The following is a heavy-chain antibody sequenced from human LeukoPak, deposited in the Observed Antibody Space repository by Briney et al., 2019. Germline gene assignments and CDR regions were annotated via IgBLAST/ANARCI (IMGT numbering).Heavy chain of an antibody. CDR1: GYTFTGYY. J-gene: IGHJ4*02. Sequence: ASVKVSCKASGYTFTGYYMHWVRQAPGQGLEWMGWINPNSGGTNYAQKFQGRVTMTRDTSISTAYMELSRLRSDDTAVYYCARDLTYYDILTGYYTPYYFGYWGQGTLVTVSS. CDR3: ARDLTYYDILTGYYTPYYFGY. V-gene: IGHV1-2*02. CDR2: INPNSGGT. D-gene: IGHD3-9*01.